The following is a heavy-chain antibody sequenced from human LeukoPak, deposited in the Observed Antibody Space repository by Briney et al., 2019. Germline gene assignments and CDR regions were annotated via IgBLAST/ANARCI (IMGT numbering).Heavy chain of an antibody. CDR2: ISGSGYST. CDR1: GFTFSSYS. CDR3: AQWSRYFDY. V-gene: IGHV3-23*01. J-gene: IGHJ4*02. D-gene: IGHD1-26*01. Sequence: GSLRLSCAASGFTFSSYSMDWVRQAPGKGLEWVSAISGSGYSTYYADSVKGRFTISRDNSKNTLYLQMNSLRAEDTALYFCAQWSRYFDYWGQGTLVTVSS.